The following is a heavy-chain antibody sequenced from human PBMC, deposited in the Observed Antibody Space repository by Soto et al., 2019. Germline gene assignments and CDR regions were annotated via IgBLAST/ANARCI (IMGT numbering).Heavy chain of an antibody. CDR1: GFTFVNYA. Sequence: ASVKVSCKASGFTFVNYAIHWVRRAPGQGLEWMGWINAGNGNTIYLQRFQGRVTFTRDTSATTAYMELSSLRSEDTAVYYCAREGYCNSISCPKWLDPWGQGTLVTVSS. D-gene: IGHD2-2*01. CDR3: AREGYCNSISCPKWLDP. J-gene: IGHJ5*02. V-gene: IGHV1-3*01. CDR2: INAGNGNT.